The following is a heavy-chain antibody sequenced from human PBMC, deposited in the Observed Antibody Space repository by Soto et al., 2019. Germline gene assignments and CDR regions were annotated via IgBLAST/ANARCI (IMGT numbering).Heavy chain of an antibody. J-gene: IGHJ6*02. Sequence: QVQLVQSGAEVKKPGASVKVSCKASGYTFTSYGISWVRQAPGQGLEWMGWTSAYNGNTNYAQKLQGRVTMTTDTVTSTVYMELRSLRSDDTAVYYCARRQWLVGGYYDSMDVWGQGTTVTVSS. V-gene: IGHV1-18*01. D-gene: IGHD6-19*01. CDR3: ARRQWLVGGYYDSMDV. CDR2: TSAYNGNT. CDR1: GYTFTSYG.